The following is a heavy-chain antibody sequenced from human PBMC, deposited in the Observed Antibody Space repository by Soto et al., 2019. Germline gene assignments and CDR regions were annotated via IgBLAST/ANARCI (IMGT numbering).Heavy chain of an antibody. CDR2: INAGNGNT. CDR1: GYTFTSYA. Sequence: ASVKVSCKASGYTFTSYAMHWVRQAPGQRLKRMGWINAGNGNTKYSQKFQGRVTITRDTSASTAYMGLSSLRSEDTAVYYFARDGEWSPFRIRFDAFDIWGQGTMVTVSS. V-gene: IGHV1-3*01. J-gene: IGHJ3*02. D-gene: IGHD3-3*01. CDR3: ARDGEWSPFRIRFDAFDI.